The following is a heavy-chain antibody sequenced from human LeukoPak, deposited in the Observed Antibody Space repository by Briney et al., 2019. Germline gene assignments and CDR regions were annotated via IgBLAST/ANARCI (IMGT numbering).Heavy chain of an antibody. J-gene: IGHJ4*02. V-gene: IGHV3-43*02. CDR3: ARVRTAMEIGAY. Sequence: GGSLRPSCPASGFTFGDFAVRWVRPAPGRGRGWVSLISEDGDTYYGDSVKARFTVSRDNSKNSLYLQMNSLRTEDTGLYYCARVRTAMEIGAYWGQGTLVTVSS. CDR1: GFTFGDFA. D-gene: IGHD5-18*01. CDR2: ISEDGDT.